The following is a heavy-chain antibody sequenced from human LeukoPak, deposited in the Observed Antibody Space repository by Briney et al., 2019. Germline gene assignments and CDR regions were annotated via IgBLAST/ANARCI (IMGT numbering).Heavy chain of an antibody. CDR3: ATYYDILTGYTFDY. V-gene: IGHV4-59*12. J-gene: IGHJ4*02. CDR2: IHHSGST. Sequence: SETLSLTCTVSGGSISSYYWSWIRQPPGKGLEWIGEIHHSGSTHYNSSLKSRVTISVDKSKNQFSLRLSSVTAADTAVYYCATYYDILTGYTFDYWGQGTLVTVSS. CDR1: GGSISSYY. D-gene: IGHD3-9*01.